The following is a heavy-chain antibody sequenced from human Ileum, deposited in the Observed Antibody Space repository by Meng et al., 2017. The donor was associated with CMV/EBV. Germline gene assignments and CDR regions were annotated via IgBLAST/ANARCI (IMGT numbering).Heavy chain of an antibody. CDR1: GASISSYY. D-gene: IGHD3-3*01. V-gene: IGHV4-59*01. Sequence: SETLSLTCTVSGASISSYYWSWIRQPPGEGLEWIGHIYYSGGTNYNPSLKSRVTISIDTSKNQFSLKLNSVTAADTAVYFCARDLELGYWGQGTLVTVS. J-gene: IGHJ4*02. CDR3: ARDLELGY. CDR2: IYYSGGT.